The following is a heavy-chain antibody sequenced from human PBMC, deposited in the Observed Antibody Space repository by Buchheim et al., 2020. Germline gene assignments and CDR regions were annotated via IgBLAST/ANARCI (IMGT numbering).Heavy chain of an antibody. J-gene: IGHJ4*02. CDR1: GFTFRSYS. D-gene: IGHD1-7*01. CDR2: IGSRSSYR. CDR3: ARANENYSGFDY. V-gene: IGHV3-21*01. Sequence: EVQLVESGGGLVKPGGSLRLSCAASGFTFRSYSMNWVRQAPGKGLEWFSSIGSRSSYRYYADSVKGRFTISRDNAENSLYVQMNSLRAEDTAVYYCARANENYSGFDYWGQGTL.